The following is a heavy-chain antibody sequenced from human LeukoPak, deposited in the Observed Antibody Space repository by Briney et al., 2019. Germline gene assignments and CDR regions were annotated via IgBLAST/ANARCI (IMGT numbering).Heavy chain of an antibody. CDR1: GYSFTSYW. CDR3: SRLQGSGWSSFDY. D-gene: IGHD6-19*01. V-gene: IGHV5-10-1*01. CDR2: IDPSDSYA. J-gene: IGHJ4*02. Sequence: GESLKISCQGSGYSFTSYWISWVRQMPGKGLERMGRIDPSDSYANYSPSFQGNVTISANKSISTDYLQWSSLKASDTAMYYCSRLQGSGWSSFDYWGQGTLVTVSS.